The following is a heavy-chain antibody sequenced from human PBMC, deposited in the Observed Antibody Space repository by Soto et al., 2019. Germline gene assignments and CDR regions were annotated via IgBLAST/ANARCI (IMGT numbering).Heavy chain of an antibody. V-gene: IGHV4-30-4*01. CDR2: IYYSGST. CDR3: ARGETVPAAKLYYYYGMDV. Sequence: SETLSLTCTVSGGSISSGDYYWSWIRQPPGKGLEWIGYIYYSGSTYYNPSLKSRVTISVDTSKNQFSLKLSSVTAADTAVYYCARGETVPAAKLYYYYGMDVWGQGTTVTVSS. D-gene: IGHD2-2*01. J-gene: IGHJ6*02. CDR1: GGSISSGDYY.